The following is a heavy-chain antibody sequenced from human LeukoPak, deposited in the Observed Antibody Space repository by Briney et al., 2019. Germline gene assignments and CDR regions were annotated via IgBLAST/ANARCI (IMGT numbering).Heavy chain of an antibody. CDR3: ARDRGSRSARDY. D-gene: IGHD3-16*01. Sequence: ASLKLSCRASGHTFTSYFIHWVRQPPGQGPEWMGWINPNSGVTLYAQTFHGRVTMTSDTSISAAYMELSRLTFGGRAVYYCARDRGSRSARDYWRQGTVVTVSS. J-gene: IGHJ4*02. V-gene: IGHV1-2*02. CDR2: INPNSGVT. CDR1: GHTFTSYF.